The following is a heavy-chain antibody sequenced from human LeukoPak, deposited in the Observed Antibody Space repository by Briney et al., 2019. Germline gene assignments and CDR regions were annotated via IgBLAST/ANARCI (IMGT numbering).Heavy chain of an antibody. V-gene: IGHV4-4*02. J-gene: IGHJ4*02. CDR1: GGSVSSTNW. D-gene: IGHD6-25*01. CDR3: AREGGFYRPLDY. Sequence: PSETLSLTCGVSGGSVSSTNWWTWIRQPPGKGLEWIGEVHLDGRTNFNPSLKSRLTMSVDLSENHVSLKLTSVTAADTAVYYCAREGGFYRPLDYSGQGALVTVSS. CDR2: VHLDGRT.